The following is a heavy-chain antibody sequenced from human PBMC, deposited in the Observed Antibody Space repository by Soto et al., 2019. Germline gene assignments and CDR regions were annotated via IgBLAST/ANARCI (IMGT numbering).Heavy chain of an antibody. Sequence: QVQLVQSGAEVKKPGSSLRVSCKASGDTFNFYTINWVRQAPGLGLEWLGRIIPYLSVSNYAQKFQGRVTITADKSTNTAYMEVRSLRSEDTAMYYCATSSGSGYRAFDYWGQGALVTVSS. J-gene: IGHJ4*02. V-gene: IGHV1-69*02. CDR3: ATSSGSGYRAFDY. D-gene: IGHD3-10*01. CDR2: IIPYLSVS. CDR1: GDTFNFYT.